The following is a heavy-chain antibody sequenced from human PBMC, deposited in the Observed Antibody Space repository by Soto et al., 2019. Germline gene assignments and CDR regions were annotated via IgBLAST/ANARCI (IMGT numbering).Heavy chain of an antibody. CDR2: INPSGGST. D-gene: IGHD6-6*01. V-gene: IGHV1-46*01. Sequence: QVQLVQSGAEVKKPGASVKVSCKASGYTFTSYYMHWVRQAPGQGLEWMGIINPSGGSTSYAQKFEGRVSLTRDTSTSTVYMELSSLRSEDTAVYYCARDEGSPSRLDYWGQGTLVTVSS. CDR1: GYTFTSYY. J-gene: IGHJ4*02. CDR3: ARDEGSPSRLDY.